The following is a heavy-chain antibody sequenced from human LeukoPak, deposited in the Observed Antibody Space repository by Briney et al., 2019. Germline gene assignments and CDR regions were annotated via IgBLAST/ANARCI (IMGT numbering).Heavy chain of an antibody. D-gene: IGHD4-17*01. CDR2: ISSSGSTI. CDR1: GFTFSDYY. Sequence: GGSLRLSCAASGFTFSDYYMSWIRQAPGKGLEWLSYISSSGSTIYYADSVKGRFTISRDNAKNSLYLQMNSLRAEDTAVYYRARVRTVSGYYYYYMDVWGKGTTVTVSS. V-gene: IGHV3-11*01. J-gene: IGHJ6*03. CDR3: ARVRTVSGYYYYYMDV.